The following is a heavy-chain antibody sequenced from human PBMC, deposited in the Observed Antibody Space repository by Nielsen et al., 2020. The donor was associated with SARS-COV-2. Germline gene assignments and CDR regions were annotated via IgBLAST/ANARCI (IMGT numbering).Heavy chain of an antibody. J-gene: IGHJ3*02. Sequence: ASVKVSCKASGYTFTGYYMHWVRQAPGQGLEWMGWINPNSGGTNYAQKFQGRVTMTRDTSISTAYMELSRLRSDDTAVYCCARGPFGRGAFDIWGQGTMVTVSS. CDR1: GYTFTGYY. CDR2: INPNSGGT. V-gene: IGHV1-2*02. D-gene: IGHD3-10*01. CDR3: ARGPFGRGAFDI.